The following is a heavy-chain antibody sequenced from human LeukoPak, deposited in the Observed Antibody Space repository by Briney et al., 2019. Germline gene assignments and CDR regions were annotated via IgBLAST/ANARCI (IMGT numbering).Heavy chain of an antibody. CDR3: ARDLDCGDYEVYFDY. J-gene: IGHJ4*02. D-gene: IGHD4-17*01. CDR1: GFTFSSYA. CDR2: ISYDGSNK. Sequence: GGSLRLSCAASGFTFSSYAMHWVRQAPGKGLEWVAVISYDGSNKYYADSVKGRFTISRDNSKNTLYLQMNSLRAEDTAVYYCARDLDCGDYEVYFDYWGQGTLVTVSS. V-gene: IGHV3-30-3*01.